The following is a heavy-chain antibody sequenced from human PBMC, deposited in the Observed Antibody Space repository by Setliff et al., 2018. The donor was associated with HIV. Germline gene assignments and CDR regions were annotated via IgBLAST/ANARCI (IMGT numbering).Heavy chain of an antibody. V-gene: IGHV3-21*01. D-gene: IGHD6-19*01. CDR3: ATPGYSSGWEFYYFDN. CDR1: GFTFSSYS. Sequence: GSLRLSCAASGFTFSSYSMHWVRQAPGKGLEWVSSISNSGIYIYYADSVKGRFTISRDNAKTSLYLQMNSLRAEDTAVYYCATPGYSSGWEFYYFDNWGQGTLVTVSS. CDR2: ISNSGIYI. J-gene: IGHJ4*02.